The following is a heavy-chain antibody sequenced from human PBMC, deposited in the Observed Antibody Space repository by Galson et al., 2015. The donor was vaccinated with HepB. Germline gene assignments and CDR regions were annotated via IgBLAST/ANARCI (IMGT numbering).Heavy chain of an antibody. CDR3: ARDGWVPAAPMIFDY. Sequence: SLRLSCAASGFTFSSYAMHWVRQAPGKGLEWVAVISYDGSNKYYADSVKGRFTISRDNSKNTLYLQMNSLRAEDTAVYYCARDGWVPAAPMIFDYWGQGTLVTVSS. V-gene: IGHV3-30*04. CDR1: GFTFSSYA. CDR2: ISYDGSNK. D-gene: IGHD2-2*01. J-gene: IGHJ4*02.